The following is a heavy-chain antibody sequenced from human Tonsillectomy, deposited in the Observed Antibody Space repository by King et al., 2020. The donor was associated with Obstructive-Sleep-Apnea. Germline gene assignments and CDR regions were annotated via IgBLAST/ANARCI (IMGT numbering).Heavy chain of an antibody. CDR2: IYYSGST. D-gene: IGHD5-24*01. CDR1: GGSINNYY. V-gene: IGHV4-59*08. CDR3: ARHLEGYYYYGMDV. J-gene: IGHJ6*02. Sequence: VQLQESGPGLVKPSETLSLTCNVSGGSINNYYWSWIRQPPGKGLEGIGNIYYSGSTNYNPSLKSRVAISVDTSKNQFSLKMTSVSAADTAVYFCARHLEGYYYYGMDVWGQGTTVTVSS.